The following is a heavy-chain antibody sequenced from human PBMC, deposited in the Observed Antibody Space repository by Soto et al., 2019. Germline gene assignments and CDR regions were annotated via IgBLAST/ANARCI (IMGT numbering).Heavy chain of an antibody. CDR2: INGYDGNT. V-gene: IGHV1-18*01. Sequence: QVQLVQSGAEVKEPGASVKVSCKASGYTFTTYGISWVRQAPGQGLEWMGWINGYDGNTNYAQKLQGRVTMTTDTSTSTAYMELRSLRSDDTAVYYCARDPVAGTYFDYWGQGTLVTVSS. CDR1: GYTFTTYG. D-gene: IGHD6-19*01. CDR3: ARDPVAGTYFDY. J-gene: IGHJ4*02.